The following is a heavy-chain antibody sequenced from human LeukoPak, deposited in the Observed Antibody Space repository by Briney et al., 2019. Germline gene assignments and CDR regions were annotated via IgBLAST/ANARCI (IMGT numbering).Heavy chain of an antibody. CDR1: GFTFSSYW. Sequence: GGSLRLSCAASGFTFSSYWMSWVRQAPGKGLEWVANIKQDGSEKYYVDSVKGRFTISRDNDKSSLYLQMNSLRVEDTALYFCARDSTGWQADSFDSWGQGTMVTVSS. V-gene: IGHV3-7*01. J-gene: IGHJ3*02. CDR3: ARDSTGWQADSFDS. CDR2: IKQDGSEK. D-gene: IGHD2-8*02.